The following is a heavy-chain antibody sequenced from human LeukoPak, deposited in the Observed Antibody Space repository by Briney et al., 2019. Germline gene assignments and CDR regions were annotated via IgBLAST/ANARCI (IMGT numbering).Heavy chain of an antibody. CDR3: ARATVTTAPVDY. CDR1: DYTFISYG. J-gene: IGHJ4*02. D-gene: IGHD4-17*01. V-gene: IGHV1-18*01. CDR2: ISAYNGNT. Sequence: ASVKVSCKASDYTFISYGVSWVRQAPGQGLEWMGWISAYNGNTNYAQKLQGRVTMTTDTSTSTAYMELRSLISDDTAVYYCARATVTTAPVDYWGQGTLVTVSS.